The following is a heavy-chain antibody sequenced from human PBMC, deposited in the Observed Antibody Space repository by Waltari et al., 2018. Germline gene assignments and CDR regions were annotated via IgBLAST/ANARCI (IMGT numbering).Heavy chain of an antibody. CDR3: ARSHIVVVVAATGHAAFDP. V-gene: IGHV4-34*01. CDR1: GGSFSGYY. J-gene: IGHJ5*02. Sequence: QVQLQQWGAGLLKPSETLSLTCAVYGGSFSGYYWSWIRQPPGKGLEWIGEINHSGSTNYNPSLKSRVTISVDTSKNQFSLKLSSVTAADTAVYYCARSHIVVVVAATGHAAFDPWGQGTLVTVSS. D-gene: IGHD2-15*01. CDR2: INHSGST.